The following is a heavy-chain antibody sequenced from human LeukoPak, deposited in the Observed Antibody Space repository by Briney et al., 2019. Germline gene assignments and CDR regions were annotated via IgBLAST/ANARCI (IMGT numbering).Heavy chain of an antibody. CDR3: ARAQMVRGVWAEY. V-gene: IGHV4-59*12. J-gene: IGHJ4*02. CDR1: GGSISSYY. D-gene: IGHD3-10*01. CDR2: IYYSGST. Sequence: SETLSLTCAVYGGSISSYYWSWIRQPPGKGLEWIGYIYYSGSTNYNPSLKSRVTISVDTSKNQFSLKLSSVAAADTAVYYCARAQMVRGVWAEYWGQGTLVTVSS.